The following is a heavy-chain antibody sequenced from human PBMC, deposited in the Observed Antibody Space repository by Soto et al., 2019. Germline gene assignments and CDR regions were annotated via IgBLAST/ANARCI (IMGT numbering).Heavy chain of an antibody. CDR1: GYTFTSYG. J-gene: IGHJ5*02. V-gene: IGHV1-18*01. Sequence: GASVKVSCKAPGYTFTSYGISWVRQAPGQGLEWMGWISAYNGNTNYAQKLQGRVTMTTDTSTSTAYMELRSLRSDDTAVYYCARDTGVLLSRPPNWFDPWGQGTLVTVSS. CDR2: ISAYNGNT. CDR3: ARDTGVLLSRPPNWFDP. D-gene: IGHD3-10*01.